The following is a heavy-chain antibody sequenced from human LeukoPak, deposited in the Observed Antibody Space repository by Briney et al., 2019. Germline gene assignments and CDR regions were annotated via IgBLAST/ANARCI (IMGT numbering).Heavy chain of an antibody. J-gene: IGHJ4*02. CDR3: ARAPRMVHFDY. CDR2: LYSGGST. D-gene: IGHD6-13*01. V-gene: IGHV3-53*01. Sequence: PGGSLRLSCAASGSTFNSHSMNWVRQAPGKGLEWVSVLYSGGSTYYADSVKGRFTISRDNSKNTLYLQMNSLRAEDTAVYYCARAPRMVHFDYWGQGTLVTVSS. CDR1: GSTFNSHS.